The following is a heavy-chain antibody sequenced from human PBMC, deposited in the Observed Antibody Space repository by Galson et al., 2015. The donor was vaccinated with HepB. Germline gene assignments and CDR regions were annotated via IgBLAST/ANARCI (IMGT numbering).Heavy chain of an antibody. CDR3: AKWGIWGVFEY. J-gene: IGHJ4*02. D-gene: IGHD3-16*01. Sequence: SLRLSCAASGFTFNTHSMNWVRQAPGKGLEWVSYINSASSITHYADSVKGRVTISRDNSKNTVSLQMNSLRAEDTAVYYCAKWGIWGVFEYWGQGTLVTVSS. CDR1: GFTFNTHS. V-gene: IGHV3-48*01. CDR2: INSASSIT.